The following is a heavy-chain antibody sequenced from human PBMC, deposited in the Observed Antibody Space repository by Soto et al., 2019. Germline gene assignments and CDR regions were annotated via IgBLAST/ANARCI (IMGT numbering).Heavy chain of an antibody. Sequence: GGSLRLSCAASGFTFSSYGMHWVRQAPGKGLEWVAVIWYDGSNKYYADSVKGRFTISRDNSKNTLYLQMNSLRAEDTAVYYCARDTDYGDYSFDPWGQGTLVTVSS. CDR3: ARDTDYGDYSFDP. V-gene: IGHV3-33*01. CDR2: IWYDGSNK. D-gene: IGHD4-17*01. J-gene: IGHJ5*02. CDR1: GFTFSSYG.